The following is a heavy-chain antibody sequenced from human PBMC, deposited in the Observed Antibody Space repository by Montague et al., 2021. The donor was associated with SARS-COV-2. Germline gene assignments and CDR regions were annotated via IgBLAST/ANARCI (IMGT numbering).Heavy chain of an antibody. CDR1: GFTFSSYA. CDR2: ISYDGSNK. J-gene: IGHJ6*02. Sequence: SLRLSCAASGFTFSSYAMHWVRQAPGKGLEWVAVISYDGSNKYYADSVKGRFTISRDNSKNTLYLQMNSLRAEDTAVYYCARERWIQLSVYYYYGMDVWGQGTTVTVSS. V-gene: IGHV3-30*01. CDR3: ARERWIQLSVYYYYGMDV. D-gene: IGHD5-18*01.